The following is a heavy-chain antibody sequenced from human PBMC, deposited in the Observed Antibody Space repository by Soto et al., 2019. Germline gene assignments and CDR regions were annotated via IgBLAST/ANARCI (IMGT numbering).Heavy chain of an antibody. CDR3: ARGRVVAATSPYYYYYYGMDV. CDR2: IWYDGSNK. V-gene: IGHV3-33*01. CDR1: GCTCSSYG. J-gene: IGHJ6*02. D-gene: IGHD2-15*01. Sequence: VGSLRLSCAASGCTCSSYGMHWVRQAPGKGLEWVAVIWYDGSNKYYADSVKGRFTISRDNSKNTLYLQMNSLRAEDTAVYYCARGRVVAATSPYYYYYYGMDVWGQGTTVTVSS.